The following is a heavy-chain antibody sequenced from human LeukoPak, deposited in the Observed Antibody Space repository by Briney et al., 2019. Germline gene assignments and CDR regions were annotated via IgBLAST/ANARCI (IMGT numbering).Heavy chain of an antibody. V-gene: IGHV3-53*01. J-gene: IGHJ5*02. CDR1: GFTVSDYY. CDR2: IYRGGFT. D-gene: IGHD2/OR15-2a*01. CDR3: AREFLGFHP. Sequence: PGGSLRLSCAASGFTVSDYYMNWVRQAPGKGLEWVSVIYRGGFTYYADSVRGRFSISRDNSKNTLYLQMNSLRAEDTALYYCAREFLGFHPWGQGTLATVSS.